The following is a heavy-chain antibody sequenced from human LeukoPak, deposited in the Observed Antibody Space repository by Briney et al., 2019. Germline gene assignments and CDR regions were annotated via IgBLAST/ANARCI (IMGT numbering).Heavy chain of an antibody. V-gene: IGHV5-10-1*01. CDR1: GYSFTSYW. CDR2: IDPSDSYT. J-gene: IGHJ4*02. Sequence: GESLKISCKGSGYSFTSYWISWVRQMPGKGLEWMGRIDPSDSYTNYSPSFQGHVTISADKSISTASLQWSSLKASDSAMHYCAPGYCSGGSCYSFHYWRQGTLVPVPS. D-gene: IGHD2-15*01. CDR3: APGYCSGGSCYSFHY.